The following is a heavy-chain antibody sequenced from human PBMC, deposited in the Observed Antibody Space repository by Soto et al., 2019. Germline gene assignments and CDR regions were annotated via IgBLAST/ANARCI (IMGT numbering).Heavy chain of an antibody. CDR1: GGSISSSRYY. CDR3: ARLGALYYYYYYMDV. CDR2: IYYSGST. V-gene: IGHV4-39*01. D-gene: IGHD3-16*01. J-gene: IGHJ6*03. Sequence: SETLSLTSTVSGGSISSSRYYWGWIRQPPGKGLEWIGSIYYSGSTYYNPSLKSRVTISVDTSKNQFSLKLSSVTAADTAVYYCARLGALYYYYYYMDVWGKGTTVTVSS.